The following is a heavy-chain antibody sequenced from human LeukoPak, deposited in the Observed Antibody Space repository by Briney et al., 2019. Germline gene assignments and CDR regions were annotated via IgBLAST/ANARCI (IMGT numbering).Heavy chain of an antibody. CDR3: ARDWQYSSGWRYYYGMDV. CDR1: GYTFTDYY. J-gene: IGHJ6*02. CDR2: INPNSGGT. Sequence: GASVRVSCKASGYTFTDYYMHWVRQAPGQGLEWMGWINPNSGGTNFAQKFQGRVTMTRDTSISTAYMNLSRLTADDTAVHFCARDWQYSSGWRYYYGMDVWGQGTTVTVSS. V-gene: IGHV1-2*02. D-gene: IGHD6-19*01.